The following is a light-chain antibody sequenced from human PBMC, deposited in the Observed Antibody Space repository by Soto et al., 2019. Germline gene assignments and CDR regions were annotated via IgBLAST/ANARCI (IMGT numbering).Light chain of an antibody. Sequence: QSVLPHPPSASGSPGQSVTISCTGTIGDVGGYDYVSWYQQHPGKAPKLMIYEVTKRPLGVPNRFSGSKSGNTASLTISGLQAEDEADYYCSSYTSSSTYVFGTGTKVT. V-gene: IGLV2-8*01. CDR1: IGDVGGYDY. CDR3: SSYTSSSTYV. J-gene: IGLJ1*01. CDR2: EVT.